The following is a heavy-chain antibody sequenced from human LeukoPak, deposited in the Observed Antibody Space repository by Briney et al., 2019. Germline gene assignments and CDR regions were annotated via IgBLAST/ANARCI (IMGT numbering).Heavy chain of an antibody. CDR1: GFTFSSYA. D-gene: IGHD3-3*01. J-gene: IGHJ4*02. CDR3: ARGYYDFWSGYFDY. Sequence: GGSLRLSCAASGFTFSSYAMHWVRQAPGKGLEWVAVISYDGSNKYYADSVKGRFTISRDNSKNTLYLQMNSLRAEDTAVYYCARGYYDFWSGYFDYWGQGTLVTVSS. V-gene: IGHV3-30-3*01. CDR2: ISYDGSNK.